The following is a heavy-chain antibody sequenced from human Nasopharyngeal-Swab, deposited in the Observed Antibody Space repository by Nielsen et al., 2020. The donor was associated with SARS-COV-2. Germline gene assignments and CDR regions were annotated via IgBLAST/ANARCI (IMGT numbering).Heavy chain of an antibody. D-gene: IGHD6-25*01. CDR2: INHSGST. V-gene: IGHV4-34*01. CDR3: ARALRGAAAKYYFDY. Sequence: GSLRLSCAVYGGSFSGYYWSWIRQPPGKGLEWIGEINHSGSTNYNPSLKSRVTISVDTSKNQFSLKLSSVTAADTAVYYCARALRGAAAKYYFDYWGQGTLVTVSS. J-gene: IGHJ4*02. CDR1: GGSFSGYY.